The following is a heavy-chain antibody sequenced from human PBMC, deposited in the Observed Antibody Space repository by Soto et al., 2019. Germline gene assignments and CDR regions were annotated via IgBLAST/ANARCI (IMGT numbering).Heavy chain of an antibody. CDR1: GFTFSSYG. CDR3: VQYGHDY. J-gene: IGHJ4*02. CDR2: ISYDGSNK. V-gene: IGHV3-30*03. Sequence: QVQLVESGGGVVQPGRSLRLSCAASGFTFSSYGMHWVRQAPGKGLEWVAVISYDGSNKYYADSVKGRFTISRDNSKNTLYLQMNSLRAEDTAVYYCVQYGHDYWGQGTLVTVSS. D-gene: IGHD2-8*01.